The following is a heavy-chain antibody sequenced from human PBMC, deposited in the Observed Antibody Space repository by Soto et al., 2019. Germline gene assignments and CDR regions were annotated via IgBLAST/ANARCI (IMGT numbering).Heavy chain of an antibody. CDR1: GFTFSSYA. D-gene: IGHD2-15*01. Sequence: GGSLRLSCAASGFTFSSYAMSRVRQAPGKGLEWVSAISGSGGSTYYADSVKGRFTISRDNSKNTLYLQMNSLRAEDTAVYYCAKDFPSRYCSGGSCSDNGMDVWGQGTTVTVSS. V-gene: IGHV3-23*01. CDR3: AKDFPSRYCSGGSCSDNGMDV. J-gene: IGHJ6*02. CDR2: ISGSGGST.